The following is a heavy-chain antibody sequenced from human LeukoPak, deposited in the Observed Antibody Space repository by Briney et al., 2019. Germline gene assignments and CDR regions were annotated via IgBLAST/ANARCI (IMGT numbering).Heavy chain of an antibody. Sequence: GGSLRLSCAASGFTFSRRAMSWVRQAPGKGLEWVSGISGSGSSTYYADSVRGRFTISRDNSKNTLFLQFNSLRADDTAVYYCAKGRGTTVTAAANYWGQGTLVTVSS. CDR2: ISGSGSST. CDR3: AKGRGTTVTAAANY. D-gene: IGHD4-17*01. CDR1: GFTFSRRA. J-gene: IGHJ4*02. V-gene: IGHV3-23*01.